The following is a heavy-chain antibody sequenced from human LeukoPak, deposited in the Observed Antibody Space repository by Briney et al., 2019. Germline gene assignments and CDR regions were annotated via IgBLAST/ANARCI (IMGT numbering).Heavy chain of an antibody. CDR3: ARRRVYSGSGEFDF. Sequence: SETLSLTCTVSGGSMSGCYWSCIRHPPGKGLEWVGYIHYSGTTNYNPSLKSRVTISLDTCRNQFSLKLRSVTTADTAVYYCARRRVYSGSGEFDFWGQGTLVTVSS. J-gene: IGHJ4*02. D-gene: IGHD5-12*01. CDR1: GGSMSGCY. V-gene: IGHV4-59*01. CDR2: IHYSGTT.